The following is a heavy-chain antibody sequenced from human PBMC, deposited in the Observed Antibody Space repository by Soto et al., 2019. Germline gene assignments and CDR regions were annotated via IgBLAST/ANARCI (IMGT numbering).Heavy chain of an antibody. CDR2: ISAYNGNT. CDR1: GYTFTSYS. D-gene: IGHD3-10*01. J-gene: IGHJ6*03. V-gene: IGHV1-18*01. Sequence: VKVSCQASGYTFTSYSISWVRQAPGQGLEWMGWISAYNGNTNYAQKLQGRVTMTTDTSTSTAYMELRSLRSDDTAVYYCARREFITMVRGVSYYMDVWGKGTTVTVS. CDR3: ARREFITMVRGVSYYMDV.